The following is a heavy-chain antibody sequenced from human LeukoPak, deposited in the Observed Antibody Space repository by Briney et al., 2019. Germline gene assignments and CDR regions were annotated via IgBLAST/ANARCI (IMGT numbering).Heavy chain of an antibody. CDR3: ARPYGSGSPTPFDY. V-gene: IGHV4-59*01. J-gene: IGHJ4*02. D-gene: IGHD3-10*01. CDR1: GGSISSYY. Sequence: SETLSLTCTVSGGSISSYYWSWIRQPPGKGLEWIGYIYYSGSTNYNPSLKSRVTISVDTSKNQFSLKLSSVTAADTAVYYCARPYGSGSPTPFDYWGQGTLVTVSS. CDR2: IYYSGST.